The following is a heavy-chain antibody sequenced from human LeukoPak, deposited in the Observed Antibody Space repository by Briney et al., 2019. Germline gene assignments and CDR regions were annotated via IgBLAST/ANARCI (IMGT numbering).Heavy chain of an antibody. CDR2: ISPNGVIT. Sequence: PGGSLRLSCAVSGFTFSSYAMNWVRQAPGKGLEWVSGISPNGVITYYADSVKGRFSISRDNYKGTVYLQMNSLRPEDTAVYYCAKDDAWLQFGSWGRGTLVTVSS. CDR3: AKDDAWLQFGS. D-gene: IGHD5-24*01. CDR1: GFTFSSYA. J-gene: IGHJ4*02. V-gene: IGHV3-23*01.